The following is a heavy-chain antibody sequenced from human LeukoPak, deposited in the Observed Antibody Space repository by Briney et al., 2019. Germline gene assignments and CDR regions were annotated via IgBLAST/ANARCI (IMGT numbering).Heavy chain of an antibody. CDR1: GFTFSSYW. Sequence: GGSLRLSCAASGFTFSSYWMSWVRQAPGKGLEWVANIKQDGSEKYYVDSVKGRFTISRDNAKNSLYLQMNSLRAEDTAVYYCARVRSVGRTDVRFDYWGQGTLVTVSS. V-gene: IGHV3-7*01. J-gene: IGHJ4*02. CDR2: IKQDGSEK. CDR3: ARVRSVGRTDVRFDY. D-gene: IGHD3-10*01.